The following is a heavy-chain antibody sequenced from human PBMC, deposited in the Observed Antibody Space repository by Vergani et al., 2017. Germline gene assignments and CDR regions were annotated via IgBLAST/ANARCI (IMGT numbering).Heavy chain of an antibody. CDR3: ARGTSVVITHY. D-gene: IGHD3-22*01. Sequence: QVQLVQSGAEVKKPGASVKVSCKASGYPFTSYAMHWVRQAPGQRLEWMGWINAGNGNTKYSQKFQGRVTITRDTSASTAYMELSSLRSEDTAVYYCARGTSVVITHYWGQGTLVTVSS. J-gene: IGHJ4*02. CDR1: GYPFTSYA. V-gene: IGHV1-3*01. CDR2: INAGNGNT.